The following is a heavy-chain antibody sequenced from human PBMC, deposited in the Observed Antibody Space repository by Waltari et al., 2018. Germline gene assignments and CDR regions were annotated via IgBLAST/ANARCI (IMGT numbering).Heavy chain of an antibody. Sequence: QVQLQESGPGLVKPSETLSLTCTVSGGSISSYSWRWIRQPPGKGLEWIGYIYYSGSTNYNPSLKSRVTISVDTSKNQFSLKLSSVTAADTAVYYCARLDLSVAGTDYWGQGTLVTVSS. V-gene: IGHV4-59*01. J-gene: IGHJ4*02. CDR1: GGSISSYS. D-gene: IGHD6-19*01. CDR3: ARLDLSVAGTDY. CDR2: IYYSGST.